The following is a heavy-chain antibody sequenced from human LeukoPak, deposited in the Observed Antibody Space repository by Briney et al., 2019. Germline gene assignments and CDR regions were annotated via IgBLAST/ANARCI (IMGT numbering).Heavy chain of an antibody. D-gene: IGHD3-22*01. CDR1: GGSISSYY. CDR3: ARAASGYYDSSGYSGFDP. CDR2: IYYSGST. V-gene: IGHV4-59*12. Sequence: PSETLSLTCTVSGGSISSYYWSWIRQPPGKGLEWIGYIYYSGSTYYNPSLKSRVTISVDRSKNQFSLKLSSVTAADTAVYYCARAASGYYDSSGYSGFDPWGQGTLVTVSS. J-gene: IGHJ5*02.